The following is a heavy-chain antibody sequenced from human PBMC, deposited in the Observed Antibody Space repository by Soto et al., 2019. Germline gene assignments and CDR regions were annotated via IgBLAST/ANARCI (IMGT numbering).Heavy chain of an antibody. D-gene: IGHD6-13*01. J-gene: IGHJ6*02. CDR3: ARGRGAAAGNYYYYGMDG. Sequence: SETLSLTCTVSGGSISDYYWSWIRQPPGKGLEWLGYMYYTGSANYNPSLKSRVTISVDTSKNQFSLKLSSVTAADTAVYYCARGRGAAAGNYYYYGMDGWGQGTTVTVAS. V-gene: IGHV4-59*12. CDR2: MYYTGSA. CDR1: GGSISDYY.